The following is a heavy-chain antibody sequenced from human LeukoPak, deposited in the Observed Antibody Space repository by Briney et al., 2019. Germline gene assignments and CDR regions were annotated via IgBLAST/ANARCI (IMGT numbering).Heavy chain of an antibody. Sequence: ASVKVSCKASGYTFTGYYMHWVRQAPGQGLEWMGWINPNSGGTNYAQKFQGRVTMTRDTSISTAYVELSRLRSDDTAVYYCARDRYDSSGYYYNWGQGTLVTVSS. CDR1: GYTFTGYY. CDR2: INPNSGGT. D-gene: IGHD3-22*01. V-gene: IGHV1-2*02. J-gene: IGHJ4*02. CDR3: ARDRYDSSGYYYN.